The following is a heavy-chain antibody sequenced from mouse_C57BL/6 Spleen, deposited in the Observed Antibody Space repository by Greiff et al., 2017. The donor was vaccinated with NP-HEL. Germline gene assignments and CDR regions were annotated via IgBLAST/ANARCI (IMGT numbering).Heavy chain of an antibody. CDR1: GYSITSGYY. CDR3: ARGLLRFDYLDY. J-gene: IGHJ2*01. CDR2: ISYDGSN. D-gene: IGHD1-1*01. V-gene: IGHV3-6*01. Sequence: ESGPGLVKPSQSLSLTCSVTGYSITSGYYWNWIRQFPGNKLEWRGYISYDGSNNYNPSLKNRTSITRDTSKNQFFLKLNSVTTEDTATCYCARGLLRFDYLDYWGQGTTLTVSS.